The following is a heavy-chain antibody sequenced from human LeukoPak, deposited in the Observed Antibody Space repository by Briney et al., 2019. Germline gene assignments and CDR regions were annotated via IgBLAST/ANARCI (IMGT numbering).Heavy chain of an antibody. D-gene: IGHD6-19*01. CDR2: INAGNGNT. CDR3: VRGAGSSDWFAPYFDN. J-gene: IGHJ4*02. CDR1: GYTFTSYA. Sequence: ASVKVSCKASGYTFTSYAMHWVRQAPGQRLEWMGWINAGNGNTKYSQEFQGRVTITRDTSASTAYMELSSLRSEDMAVYYCVRGAGSSDWFAPYFDNWGQGSLVTVSS. V-gene: IGHV1-3*03.